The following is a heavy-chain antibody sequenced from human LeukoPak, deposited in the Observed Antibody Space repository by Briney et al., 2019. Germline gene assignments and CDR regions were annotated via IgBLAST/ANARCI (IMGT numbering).Heavy chain of an antibody. J-gene: IGHJ5*02. D-gene: IGHD6-13*01. CDR3: ARTDGSSWYPGFDP. V-gene: IGHV3-21*01. CDR1: GFTFSSYS. Sequence: GGALRLSCAASGFTFSSYSMNWVRQAPGKGLEWVSSISSSSSYIYFAHSVKGRFTISRDNAKNSLYLQMNSLRAEDTAVYYCARTDGSSWYPGFDPWGQGTLVTVSS. CDR2: ISSSSSYI.